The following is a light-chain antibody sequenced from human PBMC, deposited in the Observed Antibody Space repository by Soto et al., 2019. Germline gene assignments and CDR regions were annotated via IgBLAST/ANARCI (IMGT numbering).Light chain of an antibody. J-gene: IGKJ1*01. CDR3: QKYDRAPRK. CDR2: SAS. CDR1: QGINNY. Sequence: DIQMTQSPSSLSASVGDSVTITCRASQGINNYLAWYQQKPGKVPVLLIYSASTLKSGVPSRFSGRGAGTDFTLTISSLQPEDFATYYCQKYDRAPRKFGQGTKV. V-gene: IGKV1-27*01.